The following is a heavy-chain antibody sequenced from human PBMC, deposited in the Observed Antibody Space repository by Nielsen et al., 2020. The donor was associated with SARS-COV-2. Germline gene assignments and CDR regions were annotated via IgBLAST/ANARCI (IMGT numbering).Heavy chain of an antibody. CDR2: IYSGGST. CDR1: GFTVSSNY. Sequence: GESLKISCAASGFTVSSNYMSWVRQAPGKGLEWVSVIYSGGSTYYADSVKGRFTISRVNSKNTLCLQMNSLRAEDTAVYYCARLDSSGYYWHFDYWGQGTLVTVSS. V-gene: IGHV3-53*01. J-gene: IGHJ4*02. D-gene: IGHD3-22*01. CDR3: ARLDSSGYYWHFDY.